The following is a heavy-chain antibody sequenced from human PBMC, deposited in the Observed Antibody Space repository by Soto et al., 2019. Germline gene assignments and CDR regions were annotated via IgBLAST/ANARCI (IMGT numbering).Heavy chain of an antibody. CDR3: TTGIYYDILTGYHNVAY. V-gene: IGHV3-15*01. J-gene: IGHJ4*02. D-gene: IGHD3-9*01. CDR2: IKSKTDGGTA. CDR1: GFNLSHPW. Sequence: GGSLRLSCVASGFNLSHPWMTWVRQAAGKGLEWVGRIKSKTDGGTADYAAPVKGRATISRDDSKNTVYLQMNSLKTEDTAVYYCTTGIYYDILTGYHNVAYWGQGALITVSS.